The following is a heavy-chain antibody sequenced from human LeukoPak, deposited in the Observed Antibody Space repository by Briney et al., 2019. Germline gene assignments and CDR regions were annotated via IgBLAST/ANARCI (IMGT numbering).Heavy chain of an antibody. CDR2: ITGNGRNT. J-gene: IGHJ1*01. CDR3: AKNPGHNFLQS. CDR1: GFTFSSYD. D-gene: IGHD1-20*01. Sequence: GGSLRLSCAASGFTFSSYDMSWVRQAPGKGLEWVSSITGNGRNTFYAGSVKGRFTISRDNSKNTLYLQMNSLRAEDTAVYYCAKNPGHNFLQSWGQGTLVTVTS. V-gene: IGHV3-23*01.